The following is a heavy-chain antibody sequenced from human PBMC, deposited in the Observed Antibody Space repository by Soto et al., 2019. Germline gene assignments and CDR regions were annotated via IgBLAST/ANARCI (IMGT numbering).Heavy chain of an antibody. CDR3: ARVGIAAAGFDY. V-gene: IGHV3-48*03. D-gene: IGHD6-13*01. Sequence: GGSLRLSGAASGFTFSSYEMNWVRQAPGKGLEWVSYISSSGSTIYYADSVKGRFTISRDNAKNSLYLQMNSLRAEDTAVYYCARVGIAAAGFDYWGQGTLVTVSS. CDR2: ISSSGSTI. J-gene: IGHJ4*02. CDR1: GFTFSSYE.